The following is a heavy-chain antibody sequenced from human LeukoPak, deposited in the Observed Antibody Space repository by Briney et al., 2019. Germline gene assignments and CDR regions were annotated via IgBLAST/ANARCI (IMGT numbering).Heavy chain of an antibody. CDR2: ISDSGAST. D-gene: IGHD6-19*01. J-gene: IGHJ4*02. CDR3: ANDRVGSDWYSTDY. CDR1: GFTYDDYA. V-gene: IGHV3-23*01. Sequence: GSLRLSCAASGFTYDDYAMHWVRQAPGQGLEWVSVISDSGASTYYADSVKGRFTISRDNSKNTLYLQMNSLRAEDTALYYCANDRVGSDWYSTDYWGQGTLVTVSS.